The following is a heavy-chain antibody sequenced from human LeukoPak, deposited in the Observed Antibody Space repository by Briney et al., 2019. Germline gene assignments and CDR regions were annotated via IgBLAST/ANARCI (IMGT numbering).Heavy chain of an antibody. Sequence: PGGSLRLSCAASGFTFSDYGMNWVRQAPGKGLGWVSFISSSSTSIYYADSVKGRFTTSRDNAGSSLFLRMNSLRDEDTAVYYCARSGVVAVLFPTDFDYWGQGALVTVSS. CDR1: GFTFSDYG. J-gene: IGHJ4*02. CDR3: ARSGVVAVLFPTDFDY. CDR2: ISSSSTSI. D-gene: IGHD3-10*01. V-gene: IGHV3-21*01.